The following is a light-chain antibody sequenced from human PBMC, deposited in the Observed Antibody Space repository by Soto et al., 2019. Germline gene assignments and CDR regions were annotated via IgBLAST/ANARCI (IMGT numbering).Light chain of an antibody. CDR2: DAS. V-gene: IGKV3-11*01. Sequence: EIVLTQSPATLSLSPGERATLSCRASQSVSSYLAWYQQKPGQAPRLLIYDASNRATGIPARFSVSGSGTDFTLTISSLEPEDFAFYYCQQRSNWPYTFGQGTKLEIK. CDR3: QQRSNWPYT. J-gene: IGKJ2*01. CDR1: QSVSSY.